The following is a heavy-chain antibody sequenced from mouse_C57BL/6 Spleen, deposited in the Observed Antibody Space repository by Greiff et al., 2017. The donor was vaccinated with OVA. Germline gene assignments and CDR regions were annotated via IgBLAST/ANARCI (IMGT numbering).Heavy chain of an antibody. CDR1: GYTFTEYT. CDR2: FYPGSGSI. V-gene: IGHV1-62-2*01. CDR3: ARHEEAYYSNYVAMDY. D-gene: IGHD2-5*01. Sequence: QVQLKESGAELVKPGASVKLSCKASGYTFTEYTIHWVKQRSGQGLEWIGWFYPGSGSIKYNEKFKDKATLTADKSSSTVYMELSRLTSEDSAVYFCARHEEAYYSNYVAMDYCGQGTSVTVSS. J-gene: IGHJ4*01.